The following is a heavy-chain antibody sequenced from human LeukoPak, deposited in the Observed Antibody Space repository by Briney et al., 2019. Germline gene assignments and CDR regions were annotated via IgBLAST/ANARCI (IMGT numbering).Heavy chain of an antibody. CDR3: ARDGY. CDR1: GFTFSSYA. CDR2: TRNKANSYTT. J-gene: IGHJ4*02. Sequence: GGSLRLSCEASGFTFSSYAMSWVRQAPGKGLEWVGRTRNKANSYTTEYAASVKGRFTISRDDSKNSLYLQMNSLKTEDTAVYYCARDGYWGQGTLVTVSS. V-gene: IGHV3-72*01.